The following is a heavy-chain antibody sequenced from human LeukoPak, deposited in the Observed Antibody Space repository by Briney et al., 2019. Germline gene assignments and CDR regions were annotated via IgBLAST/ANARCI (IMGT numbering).Heavy chain of an antibody. V-gene: IGHV1-46*01. J-gene: IGHJ3*02. CDR3: ARDLAYSGGPYDSSGSDAFDI. CDR2: INPSGGST. D-gene: IGHD3-22*01. CDR1: GYTFSDYY. Sequence: ASVKVSCKASGYTFSDYYIHWVRQAPGQGLEWMGVINPSGGSTSYAQKFQGRVTMTRDTSTSTVYMELSSLRSEDTAVYYCARDLAYSGGPYDSSGSDAFDIWGQGTMVTVSS.